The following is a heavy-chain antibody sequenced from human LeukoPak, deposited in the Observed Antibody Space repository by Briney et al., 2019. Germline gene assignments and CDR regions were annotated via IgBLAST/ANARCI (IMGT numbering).Heavy chain of an antibody. CDR1: GYTFTGYY. Sequence: ASVKVSCKASGYTFTGYYMHWVRQAPGQGLEWMGWINPNSGGTNYAQKFQGRATMTRDTSISTAYMELSRLRSDDTAVYYCARVLEYSSTPNFDYWGQGTLVTVSS. V-gene: IGHV1-2*02. CDR3: ARVLEYSSTPNFDY. CDR2: INPNSGGT. J-gene: IGHJ4*02. D-gene: IGHD6-6*01.